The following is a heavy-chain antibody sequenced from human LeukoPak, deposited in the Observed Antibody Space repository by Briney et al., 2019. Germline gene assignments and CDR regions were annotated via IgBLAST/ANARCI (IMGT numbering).Heavy chain of an antibody. J-gene: IGHJ4*02. V-gene: IGHV1-2*02. CDR1: GYTFTSYG. CDR2: LNPNSGDT. D-gene: IGHD3-3*01. Sequence: ASVKVSCKASGYTFTSYGISWVRQAPGQGLEWMGWLNPNSGDTKDALKFQGRVTMTRDTSINTAYMELSRLTSDDTAVYYCARWGRFWSGIYYFDYWGQGTLVTVSS. CDR3: ARWGRFWSGIYYFDY.